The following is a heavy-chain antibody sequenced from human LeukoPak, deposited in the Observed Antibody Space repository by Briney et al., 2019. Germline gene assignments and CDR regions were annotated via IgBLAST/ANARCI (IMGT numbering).Heavy chain of an antibody. D-gene: IGHD3-10*01. CDR1: GFTFSSYG. CDR3: AKDRESIYYGSGSYYTYYYMDV. Sequence: PGGSLRLSCAASGFTFSSYGMHWGRQAPGKGLEWVAVIWYDGSNKYYADSVKGRFTISRDNSKNTLYLQMNSLRAEHTAVYYCAKDRESIYYGSGSYYTYYYMDVWGKGTTVTVSS. J-gene: IGHJ6*03. CDR2: IWYDGSNK. V-gene: IGHV3-33*06.